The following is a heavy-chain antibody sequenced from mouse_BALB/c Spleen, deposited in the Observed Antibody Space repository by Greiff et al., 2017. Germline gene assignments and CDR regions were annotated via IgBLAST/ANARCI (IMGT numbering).Heavy chain of an antibody. D-gene: IGHD1-1*01. V-gene: IGHV5-6-5*01. CDR3: ARSLGSSYAMDY. J-gene: IGHJ4*01. CDR1: GFTFSSYA. Sequence: EVMLVESGGGLVKPGGSLKLSCAASGFTFSSYAMSWVRQTPEKRLEWVASISSGGSTYYPDSVKGRFTISRDNARNILYLQMSSLRSEDTAMYYCARSLGSSYAMDYWGQGTSVTVSS. CDR2: ISSGGST.